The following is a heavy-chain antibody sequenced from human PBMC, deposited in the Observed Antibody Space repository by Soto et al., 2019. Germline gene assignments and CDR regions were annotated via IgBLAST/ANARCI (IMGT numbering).Heavy chain of an antibody. CDR2: IYHRGST. CDR3: AGYCSSVSCHFFDY. CDR1: GGSISSGGYS. Sequence: PSETLSLTSAVSGGSISSGGYSWSWIRQPPGKGLEWVGYIYHRGSTSFHPSLKSRVTISVEKSEYQFSLKLSSVTAANPAMYYWAGYCSSVSCHFFDYCRHGTLVTVSS. J-gene: IGHJ4*01. V-gene: IGHV4-30-2*01. D-gene: IGHD2-15*01.